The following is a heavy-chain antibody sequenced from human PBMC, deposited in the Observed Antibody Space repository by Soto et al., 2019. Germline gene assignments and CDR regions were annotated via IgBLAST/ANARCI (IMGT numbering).Heavy chain of an antibody. D-gene: IGHD2-15*01. J-gene: IGHJ6*03. Sequence: ASVKVSCKASGYTFTSYDINWVRQATGQGLEWMGWMNPNSGNTGYAQKFQGRVTMTRNTSISTAYMELSSLRSEDTAVYYCARGLDYSPTYYYYYYMDVWGKGTTVTVS. CDR3: ARGLDYSPTYYYYYYMDV. CDR1: GYTFTSYD. V-gene: IGHV1-8*01. CDR2: MNPNSGNT.